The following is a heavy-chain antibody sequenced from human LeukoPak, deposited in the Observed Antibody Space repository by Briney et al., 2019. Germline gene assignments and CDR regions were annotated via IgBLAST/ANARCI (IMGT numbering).Heavy chain of an antibody. CDR2: INSDGSST. J-gene: IGHJ3*02. CDR3: AREAVTDGARYDAFDI. D-gene: IGHD4-17*01. V-gene: IGHV3-74*01. CDR1: GSTFSSYW. Sequence: GGSLRLSCAASGSTFSSYWMHWVRQAPGKGLVWVSRINSDGSSTSYADSVKGRFTISRDNAKNTLYLQMNSLRAEDTAVYYCAREAVTDGARYDAFDIWGQGTMVTVSS.